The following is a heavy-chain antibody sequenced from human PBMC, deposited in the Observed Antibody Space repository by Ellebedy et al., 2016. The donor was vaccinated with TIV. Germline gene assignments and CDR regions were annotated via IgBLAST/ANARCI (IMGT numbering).Heavy chain of an antibody. Sequence: MPSETLSLTCTVSGGSISGYYWSWLRQSPGKGLEWIGYIYYTGSTNYNPSLKSRVTISLDSSKNRFSLQVNTLTAAGTAVYFWARVRGVGFGLQLWTFDYWGRGTQVAVSS. D-gene: IGHD5-18*01. CDR3: ARVRGVGFGLQLWTFDY. J-gene: IGHJ4*02. CDR1: GGSISGYY. CDR2: IYYTGST. V-gene: IGHV4-59*01.